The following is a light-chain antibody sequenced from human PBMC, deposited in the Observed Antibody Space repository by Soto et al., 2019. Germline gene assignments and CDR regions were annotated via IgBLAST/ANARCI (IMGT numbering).Light chain of an antibody. CDR3: QQYGRSPWT. J-gene: IGKJ1*01. CDR1: QGVGSSF. CDR2: GTS. Sequence: DIVLTQSPGTLSLSPGERATLSCRAGQGVGSSFLGWYQQKPGQAPRLLIYGTSSRATGIPDRFSGSGSGTDFTLTISRLEPEDSAVYYCQQYGRSPWTFGQGTKVEIK. V-gene: IGKV3-20*01.